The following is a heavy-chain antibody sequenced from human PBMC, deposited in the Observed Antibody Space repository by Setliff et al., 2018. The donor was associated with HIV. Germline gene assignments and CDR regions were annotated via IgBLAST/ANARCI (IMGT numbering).Heavy chain of an antibody. V-gene: IGHV4-4*09. J-gene: IGHJ4*02. CDR2: IYTSGTT. Sequence: SETLSLTCTVSGGSISTYYWSWIRQPPGKGLEWIGYIYTSGTTNYNPSLKSRVTISVDTSKKQVSLKLSSVTAADTAVYCCARHANYDFWSGYWGYYFDYWGQGTLVTVSS. CDR1: GGSISTYY. D-gene: IGHD3-3*01. CDR3: ARHANYDFWSGYWGYYFDY.